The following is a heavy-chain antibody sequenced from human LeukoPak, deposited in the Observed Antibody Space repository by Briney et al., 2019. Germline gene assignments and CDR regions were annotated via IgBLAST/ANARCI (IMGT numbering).Heavy chain of an antibody. V-gene: IGHV3-23*01. CDR1: GFTFSTYA. CDR2: ISGDGGYT. CDR3: AKGLDGSGSYPPLDY. Sequence: PGGSLRLSCAASGFTFSTYAMTWVRQAPGKGLEWVSSISGDGGYTYYADFVKGRFTISRDNSNNTLYLPMNSLRAVDTAVYYCAKGLDGSGSYPPLDYWGQGTLVTVSS. D-gene: IGHD3-10*01. J-gene: IGHJ4*02.